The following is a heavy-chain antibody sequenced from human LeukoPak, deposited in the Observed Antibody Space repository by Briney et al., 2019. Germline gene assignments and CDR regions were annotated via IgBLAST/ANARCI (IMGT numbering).Heavy chain of an antibody. CDR1: GYTFTGYD. CDR2: MNPNSGNT. J-gene: IGHJ4*02. Sequence: ASVKVSCKASGYTFTGYDINWVREATGQGLEWMGWMNPNSGNTGYAQKFQGRVTMTRNTPISTAYMELSSLRSEDTAVYYCARRGGLKRGGSCFDYWGQGTLVTVSS. D-gene: IGHD2-15*01. V-gene: IGHV1-8*01. CDR3: ARRGGLKRGGSCFDY.